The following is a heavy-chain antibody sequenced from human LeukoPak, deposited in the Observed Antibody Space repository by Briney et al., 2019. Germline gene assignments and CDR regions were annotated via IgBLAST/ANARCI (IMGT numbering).Heavy chain of an antibody. D-gene: IGHD5-24*01. CDR3: ARDHKGGDGADALDI. Sequence: GGSLRLSCAASGFTFDDYGMSWVRQAPGKGLEWVAGINRNSDSTGYADSVKGRFTISRDDAKNSLYLQMNSLRAEDTALYHCARDHKGGDGADALDIWGHGTMVTVSS. J-gene: IGHJ3*02. CDR1: GFTFDDYG. V-gene: IGHV3-20*01. CDR2: INRNSDST.